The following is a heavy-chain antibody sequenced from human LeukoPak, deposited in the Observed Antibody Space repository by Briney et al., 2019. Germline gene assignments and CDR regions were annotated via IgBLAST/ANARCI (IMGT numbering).Heavy chain of an antibody. CDR2: IYYSGST. CDR1: GGSISSYY. Sequence: PSETLSLTCTVSGGSISSYYWSWIRQPPGKGLEWLGYIYYSGSTTYNPSLKSRVAISVDTSKNQFSLKLSSVTAADTAVYYCARVSGYDWESFYDYWGQGTLVTVAS. D-gene: IGHD5-12*01. V-gene: IGHV4-59*01. J-gene: IGHJ4*02. CDR3: ARVSGYDWESFYDY.